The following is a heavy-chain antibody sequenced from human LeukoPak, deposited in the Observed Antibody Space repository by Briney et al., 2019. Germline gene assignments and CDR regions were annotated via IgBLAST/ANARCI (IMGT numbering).Heavy chain of an antibody. J-gene: IGHJ4*02. V-gene: IGHV4-61*08. CDR3: ARVTSSGWYQDY. Sequence: SETLSLTCTVSGGSISSGDYIWTWIRQPPGKGLEWIGYIYYSGSTNYNPSLKSRVTISVDTSKNQFSLKLSSVTAADTAVYYCARVTSSGWYQDYWGQGTLVTVSS. CDR2: IYYSGST. CDR1: GGSISSGDYI. D-gene: IGHD6-19*01.